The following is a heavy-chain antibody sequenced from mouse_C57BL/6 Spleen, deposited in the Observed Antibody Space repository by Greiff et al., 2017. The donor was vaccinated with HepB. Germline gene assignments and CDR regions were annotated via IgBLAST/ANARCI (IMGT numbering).Heavy chain of an antibody. CDR3: ARALLVTAYYAMDY. CDR2: ISSGSSTI. V-gene: IGHV5-17*01. CDR1: GFTFSDYG. Sequence: EVQLVESGGGLVKPGGSLKLSCAASGFTFSDYGMHWVRQAPEKGLEWVAYISSGSSTIYYADTVKGRFTISRDNAKNTLFLQMTSLRSEDTAMYYCARALLVTAYYAMDYWGQGTSVTVSS. J-gene: IGHJ4*01. D-gene: IGHD1-2*01.